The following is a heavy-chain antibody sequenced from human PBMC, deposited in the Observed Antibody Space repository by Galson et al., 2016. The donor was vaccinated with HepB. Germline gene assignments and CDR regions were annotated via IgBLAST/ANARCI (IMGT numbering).Heavy chain of an antibody. J-gene: IGHJ4*02. CDR1: GGSINGSSYY. CDR2: IYKSGTT. V-gene: IGHV4-39*01. D-gene: IGHD4-17*01. Sequence: SETLSLTCTVSGGSINGSSYYWGWIRQPPGKGLEWIGSIYKSGTTYYNPSLRSRVTIYVDMSKTQFSLKLSSVTAADTAVYYCATYGGILTVTYGVDYWGQGTLVTVSA. CDR3: ATYGGILTVTYGVDY.